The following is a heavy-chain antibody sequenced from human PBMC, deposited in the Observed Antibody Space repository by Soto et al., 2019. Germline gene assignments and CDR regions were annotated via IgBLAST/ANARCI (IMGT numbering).Heavy chain of an antibody. CDR2: IYYSGST. V-gene: IGHV4-4*02. CDR1: GGSISSGDW. D-gene: IGHD2-21*01. Sequence: PSETLSLTCAVSGGSISSGDWCWSWVRQSPGKGLEWIGEIYYSGSTTYNPSLKSRVTISADKSENQFSLRLSSVTAADTALYFWGRRGCNSILGSLDYWGQETLVTVSP. CDR3: GRRGCNSILGSLDY. J-gene: IGHJ4*02.